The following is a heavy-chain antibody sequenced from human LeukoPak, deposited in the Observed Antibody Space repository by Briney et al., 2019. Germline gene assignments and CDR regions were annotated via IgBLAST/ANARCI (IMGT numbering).Heavy chain of an antibody. J-gene: IGHJ4*02. Sequence: RSSQTLSLTCTASGVSINSGDYYWSWIRQPPGKGLEWIGYIYYSGSTYYNPSLKSRVSISVHTSKNQFSLRLSSVTAADTAVYYCARDRYFIGFDYWGQGTLVTVSS. D-gene: IGHD3-9*01. V-gene: IGHV4-30-4*01. CDR3: ARDRYFIGFDY. CDR1: GVSINSGDYY. CDR2: IYYSGST.